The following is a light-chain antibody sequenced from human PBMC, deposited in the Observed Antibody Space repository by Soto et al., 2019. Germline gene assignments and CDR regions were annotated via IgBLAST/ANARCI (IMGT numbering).Light chain of an antibody. CDR2: GVS. J-gene: IGKJ1*01. CDR1: QPVNSGY. Sequence: IVLTQSPGTLSLSPGEGATLSCRASQPVNSGYLAWYQQKPGQAPRLLMYGVSTRDTGIPDRFSGSGAGTDFTLTISRLEPGDFAVYYCQVYGSSTKTFGQGTKGEFK. CDR3: QVYGSSTKT. V-gene: IGKV3-20*01.